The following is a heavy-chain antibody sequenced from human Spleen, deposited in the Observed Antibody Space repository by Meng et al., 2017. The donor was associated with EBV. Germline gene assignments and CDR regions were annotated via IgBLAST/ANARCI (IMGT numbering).Heavy chain of an antibody. CDR1: GGTFRSDA. CDR3: ASESGRGFTPDY. V-gene: IGHV1-69*01. D-gene: IGHD3-10*01. Sequence: QVQLGPSGAEVKKPGSSVKVSCKTSGGTFRSDAVSWVRQAPGQGLEWMGGLIPMSDAPYYAQKFQDRVTITADESTSTHYMDLSGLRSEDTAVYYCASESGRGFTPDYWGQGTLVTVSS. J-gene: IGHJ4*02. CDR2: LIPMSDAP.